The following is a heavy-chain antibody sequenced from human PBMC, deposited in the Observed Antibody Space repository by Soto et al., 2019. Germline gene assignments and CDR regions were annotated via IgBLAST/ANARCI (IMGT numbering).Heavy chain of an antibody. CDR3: AKRLNSNYDILGLFGY. Sequence: GGSLRLSCAASGFTFSSHAMSWVRQAPGKGLEWVSAITGSDGSTYYAGSVKGRFTISRGNSKNTLYLQMNSLRAEDTAVYYCAKRLNSNYDILGLFGYWGQGTLVTVSS. V-gene: IGHV3-23*01. CDR1: GFTFSSHA. J-gene: IGHJ4*02. D-gene: IGHD3-9*01. CDR2: ITGSDGST.